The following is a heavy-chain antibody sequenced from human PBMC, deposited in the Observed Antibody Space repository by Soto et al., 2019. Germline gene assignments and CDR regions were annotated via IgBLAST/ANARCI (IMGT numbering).Heavy chain of an antibody. CDR1: GYTFTSYG. CDR2: INAYNGNT. CDR3: ARHKAPHYGDYPGGFDY. Sequence: GASVKVSCKASGYTFTSYGISWVRQAPGQGLEWMGWINAYNGNTNYAQKLQGRVTMTTDTSTSAAYMELSSLRSEDTAVYYCARHKAPHYGDYPGGFDYWGQGTLVTVSS. D-gene: IGHD4-17*01. V-gene: IGHV1-18*01. J-gene: IGHJ4*02.